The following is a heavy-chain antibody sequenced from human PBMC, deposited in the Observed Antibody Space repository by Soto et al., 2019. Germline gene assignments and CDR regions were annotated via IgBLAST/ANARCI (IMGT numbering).Heavy chain of an antibody. V-gene: IGHV3-13*01. CDR2: IGTAGDK. CDR3: ARDSSSSFDY. D-gene: IGHD6-13*01. J-gene: IGHJ4*02. Sequence: EVQLVESGGGLVQPGGSLRLSCAASGFTFSSYDLHWVRQPTGKGLEWVSAIGTAGDKYYPGSVKGRFTISRENAKNSLYLQTNSLRAGDAAVYYCARDSSSSFDYWGQGTLVTVSS. CDR1: GFTFSSYD.